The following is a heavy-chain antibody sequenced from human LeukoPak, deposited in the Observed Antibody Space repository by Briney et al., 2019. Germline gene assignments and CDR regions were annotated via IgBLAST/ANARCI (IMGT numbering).Heavy chain of an antibody. J-gene: IGHJ4*02. D-gene: IGHD3-16*01. CDR3: TRGAGWLIDY. V-gene: IGHV4-59*02. CDR2: FHNSGTS. CDR1: GFTVSSNY. Sequence: LSCAASGFTVSSNYMSWVRQPPGKGLEWIGYFHNSGTSTYNPSLKSRVTISADTSKNQFSLKLNSLTTADTAVYYCTRGAGWLIDYWGQGILVTVSS.